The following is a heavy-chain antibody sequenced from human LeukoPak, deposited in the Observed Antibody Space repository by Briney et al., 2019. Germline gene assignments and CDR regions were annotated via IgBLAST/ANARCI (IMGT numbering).Heavy chain of an antibody. CDR1: GYTFTGYY. J-gene: IGHJ3*02. V-gene: IGHV1-2*02. D-gene: IGHD3-16*02. CDR2: INPNSGGT. Sequence: GSVYLSCKASGYTFTGYYMHWVRQAPGQGLEWMGWINPNSGGTNYAQECQGRVTMTRDTSSSTVYIELSRLRSDDTAVYYCASVMITFGGVIVANRRYDAFDIWGQGTMVTVSS. CDR3: ASVMITFGGVIVANRRYDAFDI.